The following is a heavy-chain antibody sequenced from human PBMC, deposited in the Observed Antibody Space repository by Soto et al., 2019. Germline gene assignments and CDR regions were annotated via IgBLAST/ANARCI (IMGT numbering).Heavy chain of an antibody. D-gene: IGHD2-2*03. Sequence: QVQLQESGPGLVKPSETLSLTCTVSGGSVSSGSYYWSWIRQPPGKGLEWIGYIYYSGSTNYNPSRKSRVTISVDTSKNQFSLKLSSVTAADTAVYYCARRGWINYYYYGMDVWGQGTTVTVSS. J-gene: IGHJ6*02. CDR3: ARRGWINYYYYGMDV. CDR2: IYYSGST. CDR1: GGSVSSGSYY. V-gene: IGHV4-61*01.